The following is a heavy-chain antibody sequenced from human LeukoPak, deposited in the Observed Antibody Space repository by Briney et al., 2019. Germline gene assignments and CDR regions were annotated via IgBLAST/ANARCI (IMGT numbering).Heavy chain of an antibody. CDR2: ISGSGYST. Sequence: GGSLRLSCVASGFTFSNYAMSWVRQAPGKGLEWVSAISGSGYSTYYADSVKGRFTISRDNSKNTLYLQVNSPRAEDTAMYYCARVDSGGRGYWGQGTLVTVSS. V-gene: IGHV3-23*01. J-gene: IGHJ4*02. CDR1: GFTFSNYA. D-gene: IGHD3-10*01. CDR3: ARVDSGGRGY.